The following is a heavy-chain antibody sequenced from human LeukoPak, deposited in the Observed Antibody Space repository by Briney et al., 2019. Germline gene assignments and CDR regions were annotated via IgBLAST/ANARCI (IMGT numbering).Heavy chain of an antibody. CDR2: ISSTSNYI. Sequence: GGSLRLSCAASGFTFSSYSINWVRQAPGKGLEWVSYISSTSNYIYCADSVKGRFTISRDDARNSLYLQMNSLRAEDTAVYYCARSADYWGQGTLVTVSS. J-gene: IGHJ4*02. CDR1: GFTFSSYS. CDR3: ARSADY. V-gene: IGHV3-21*01.